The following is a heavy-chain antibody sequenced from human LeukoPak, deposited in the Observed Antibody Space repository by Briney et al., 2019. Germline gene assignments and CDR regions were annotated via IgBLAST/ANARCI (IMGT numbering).Heavy chain of an antibody. CDR1: GGSISSYY. V-gene: IGHV4-4*07. J-gene: IGHJ3*02. CDR2: IYMSGST. CDR3: ARHYGSGSFDAFDI. Sequence: SETLSLTCNVSGGSISSYYWGWIRQPAGKGLEWIGRIYMSGSTNYKPSLKSRLTMSVDRSKNQLSLKLTSVTAADTAVYYCARHYGSGSFDAFDIWGQGTTVTVSS. D-gene: IGHD3-10*01.